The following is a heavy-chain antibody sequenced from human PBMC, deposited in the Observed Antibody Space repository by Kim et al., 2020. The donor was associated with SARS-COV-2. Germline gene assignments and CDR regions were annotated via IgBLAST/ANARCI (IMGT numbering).Heavy chain of an antibody. CDR3: AEITAIFSVGSVY. V-gene: IGHV3-23*01. CDR2: ISGDSAKS. J-gene: IGHJ4*02. Sequence: GGSLRLSCAASGFTFSSYAMSWVRQAPGKGLEWVSSISGDSAKSYYADSVKGRFTISRDNSKSTLYLQMDNLRAEDTAVYYCAEITAIFSVGSVYWRQGT. D-gene: IGHD3-10*01. CDR1: GFTFSSYA.